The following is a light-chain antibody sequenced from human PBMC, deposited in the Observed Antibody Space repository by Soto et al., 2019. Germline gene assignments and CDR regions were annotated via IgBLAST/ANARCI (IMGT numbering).Light chain of an antibody. J-gene: IGKJ1*01. CDR2: GAS. CDR1: QSISDT. V-gene: IGKV3-15*01. Sequence: EVVLTQSPVTLSLSPGERATLSCRASQSISDTLAWYQQKPGQAPRLLIYGASTRATGIPARFSGSGSGTEFTLTISSLQSEDFAVYYCQQYNDWPPWTFGQGTKVDIK. CDR3: QQYNDWPPWT.